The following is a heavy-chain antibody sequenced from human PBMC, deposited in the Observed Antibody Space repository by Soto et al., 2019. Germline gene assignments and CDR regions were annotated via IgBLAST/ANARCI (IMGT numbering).Heavy chain of an antibody. V-gene: IGHV3-23*01. CDR2: ISGGGDAA. D-gene: IGHD2-2*01. CDR3: ARKIPGSTTRPNYWYFDL. J-gene: IGHJ2*01. Sequence: EVQVLESGGGLVQPGGSLRLSCAGSGFTFINYAMNWVRQAPGKGLEWVSSISGGGDAAFFPDSVRGRFTISRDNSKNTVTLQMNSLGVDDTAVYYCARKIPGSTTRPNYWYFDLWGRGTLVTVSS. CDR1: GFTFINYA.